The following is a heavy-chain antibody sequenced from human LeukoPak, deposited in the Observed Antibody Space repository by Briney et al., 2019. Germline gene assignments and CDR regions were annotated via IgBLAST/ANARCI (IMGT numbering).Heavy chain of an antibody. CDR1: GGTFSSYA. J-gene: IGHJ4*02. Sequence: SVKVSCKASGGTFSSYAISWVRQAPGQGLEWMGGIIPIFGTANYAQKFQGRVTITADKSTSTAYMELSSLRSEDTAVYYCARLWRGATTEYFDYWGQGTLVTVSS. CDR3: ARLWRGATTEYFDY. V-gene: IGHV1-69*06. CDR2: IIPIFGTA. D-gene: IGHD1-26*01.